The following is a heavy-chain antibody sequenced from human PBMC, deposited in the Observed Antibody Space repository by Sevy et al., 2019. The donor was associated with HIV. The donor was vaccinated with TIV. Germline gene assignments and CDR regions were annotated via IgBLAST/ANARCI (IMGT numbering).Heavy chain of an antibody. J-gene: IGHJ4*02. V-gene: IGHV1-8*01. Sequence: ASVKVSCKASGYTFTSYDINWVRQATGQGLEWMGWMNPNSGNTGYAQKFQGRVTMTRNTSISTAYMELSSLRSEDTAMYYCARAHDILTGYYIHWGQGTLVTVSS. CDR2: MNPNSGNT. CDR1: GYTFTSYD. D-gene: IGHD3-9*01. CDR3: ARAHDILTGYYIH.